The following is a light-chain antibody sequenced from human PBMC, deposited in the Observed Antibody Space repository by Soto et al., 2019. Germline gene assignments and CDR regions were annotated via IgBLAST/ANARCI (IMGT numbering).Light chain of an antibody. CDR2: DVT. CDR1: SSDIGNYNY. CDR3: GSYTSNTTLSFV. Sequence: QSVLTQPASVSGSPGQSIAISCTGTSSDIGNYNYVSWYQHHPGKAPQLMIYDVTSRPSGASNRLSGSKSGNTASLTISGHRAEDEAYYYCGSYTSNTTLSFVFGTGTELTVL. J-gene: IGLJ1*01. V-gene: IGLV2-14*03.